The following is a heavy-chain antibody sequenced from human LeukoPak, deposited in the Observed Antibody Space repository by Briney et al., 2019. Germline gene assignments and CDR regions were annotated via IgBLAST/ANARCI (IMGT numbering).Heavy chain of an antibody. J-gene: IGHJ4*02. Sequence: GGSLRLSCAASGNYWMHWVRQAPGKGLVWVSHINSDGSWTSYADSVKGRFTISKGNAKNTVYLQMNSLRAEDTAVYYCVSFYEAYWGRGTLVTVSS. V-gene: IGHV3-74*01. CDR3: VSFYEAY. CDR1: GNYW. CDR2: INSDGSWT. D-gene: IGHD2/OR15-2a*01.